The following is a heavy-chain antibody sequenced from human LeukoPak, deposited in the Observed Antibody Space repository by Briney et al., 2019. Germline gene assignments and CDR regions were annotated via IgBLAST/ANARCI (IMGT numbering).Heavy chain of an antibody. CDR1: GRSISSYY. CDR3: ARSGVVVVGVNTAAFDI. Sequence: SETLSLTCTVSGRSISSYYWSWLRQPPGKGLEGIGHIYYSGSTNYNPSLKSRVTISVDTSKNQFSLKLSSVTAADTAVDYCARSGVVVVGVNTAAFDIWGQGTMVTVSS. D-gene: IGHD2-15*01. J-gene: IGHJ3*02. V-gene: IGHV4-59*01. CDR2: IYYSGST.